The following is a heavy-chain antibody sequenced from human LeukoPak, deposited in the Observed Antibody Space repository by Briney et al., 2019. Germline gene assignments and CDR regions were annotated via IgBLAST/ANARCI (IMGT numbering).Heavy chain of an antibody. CDR1: GGTFSSYA. V-gene: IGHV1-69*04. CDR2: IIPILGIA. J-gene: IGHJ4*02. D-gene: IGHD1-26*01. Sequence: ASVKVSCKASGGTFSSYAISWVRQAPGQGLEWMGRIIPILGIANYAQKFQGRVTITADKSTSTAYMELSSLRSEDAAVYYCARETNSGSRPESYWGQGTLVTVSS. CDR3: ARETNSGSRPESY.